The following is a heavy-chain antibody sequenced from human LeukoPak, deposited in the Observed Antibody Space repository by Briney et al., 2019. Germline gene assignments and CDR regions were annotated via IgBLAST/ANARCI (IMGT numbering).Heavy chain of an antibody. J-gene: IGHJ4*02. CDR3: ARAVGDYYDSSGYYY. CDR2: IIPIFGTA. CDR1: GGTFSSDA. Sequence: GASVKVSCTVSGGTFSSDAISWGRQAPGQGLEWMGGIIPIFGTANYAQKFQGRVTITTDESTSTAYMELSSLRSEDTAVYYCARAVGDYYDSSGYYYWGQGTLVTVSS. V-gene: IGHV1-69*05. D-gene: IGHD3-22*01.